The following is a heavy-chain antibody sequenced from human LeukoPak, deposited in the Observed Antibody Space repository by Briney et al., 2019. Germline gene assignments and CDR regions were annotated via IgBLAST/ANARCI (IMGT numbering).Heavy chain of an antibody. V-gene: IGHV3-30-3*01. D-gene: IGHD3-10*01. CDR2: ISYDGSNK. Sequence: GGSLRLSCAASGFTFSSYAMHWVRQAPGKGLEWVAVISYDGSNKYYADSVKGRFTISRDNSKNTLYLQMNSLRAEDTAVYYCARDPPNISPYYYGSGSLGYFDLWGRGTLVTVSS. J-gene: IGHJ2*01. CDR3: ARDPPNISPYYYGSGSLGYFDL. CDR1: GFTFSSYA.